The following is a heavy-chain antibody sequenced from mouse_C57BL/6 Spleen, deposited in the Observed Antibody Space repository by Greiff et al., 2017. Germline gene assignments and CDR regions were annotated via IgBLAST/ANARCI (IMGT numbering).Heavy chain of an antibody. CDR3: ASGYGSYYYAMDY. D-gene: IGHD2-2*01. CDR1: GFSLTSYG. CDR2: IWSGGST. J-gene: IGHJ4*01. Sequence: VKVVESGPGLVQPSQSLSITCTVSGFSLTSYGVHWVRQSPGKGLEWLGVIWSGGSTDYNAAFISRLSISKDNTKSQIYFKMNSLQADDTAIYYCASGYGSYYYAMDYWGQGTSVTVSS. V-gene: IGHV2-2*01.